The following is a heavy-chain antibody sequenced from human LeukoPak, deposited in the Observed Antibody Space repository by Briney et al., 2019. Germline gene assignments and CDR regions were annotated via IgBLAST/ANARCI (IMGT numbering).Heavy chain of an antibody. Sequence: GGTLRLSCAASGFTFSSYAMSWVRQAPGKGLEWVSAISGSGGSTYYEDSVKGLFTISRDNSKNTLYLQMNSLRAEDTAVYYCSKSMITPGYFDYWGQGTLVTVSS. CDR3: SKSMITPGYFDY. D-gene: IGHD3-22*01. CDR1: GFTFSSYA. V-gene: IGHV3-23*01. CDR2: ISGSGGST. J-gene: IGHJ4*02.